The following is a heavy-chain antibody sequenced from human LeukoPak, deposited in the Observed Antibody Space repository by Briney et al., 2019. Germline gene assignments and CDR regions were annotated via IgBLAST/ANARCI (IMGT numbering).Heavy chain of an antibody. V-gene: IGHV3-72*01. CDR3: ARELITYYYGSGSLPRKSYYYYGMDV. Sequence: TPRPSSAASGFTFCDLYMDSVREAPGNGLGWGGRTRNKANSYTTAYAASVKGRLTISRDDSKNSLYLQMNSLKTEDTAVYYCARELITYYYGSGSLPRKSYYYYGMDVWGQGTTVTVSS. J-gene: IGHJ6*02. CDR1: GFTFCDLY. D-gene: IGHD3-10*01. CDR2: TRNKANSYTT.